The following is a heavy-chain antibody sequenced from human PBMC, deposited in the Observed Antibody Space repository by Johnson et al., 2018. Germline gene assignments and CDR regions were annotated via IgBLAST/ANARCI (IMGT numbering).Heavy chain of an antibody. Sequence: QVQLVQSGGGVVQPGRYLRLSCAASGFTFSSYGMHWVRQAPGKGLEWVAVISYDGSNKYYADSVKGRFTSSRANSKNTLSLQRNSLRAEDTAGYYCARDGVNPLMDYCYDMDVWGKGTTVTVSS. D-gene: IGHD3-10*01. CDR1: GFTFSSYG. V-gene: IGHV3-30*03. CDR3: ARDGVNPLMDYCYDMDV. J-gene: IGHJ6*03. CDR2: ISYDGSNK.